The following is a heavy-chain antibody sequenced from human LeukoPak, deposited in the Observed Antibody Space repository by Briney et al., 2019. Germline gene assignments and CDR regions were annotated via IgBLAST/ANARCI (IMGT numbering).Heavy chain of an antibody. CDR2: IIPILGIA. CDR1: GGTFSSYA. CDR3: ARDREGLGPCAAAGHTPFDY. V-gene: IGHV1-69*04. J-gene: IGHJ4*02. D-gene: IGHD6-13*01. Sequence: GASVKVSCKASGGTFSSYAISWVRQAPGQGLEWRGRIIPILGIANYAQKFPGRVTITADKSTSTAYVELSRLRSEDTAVYYCARDREGLGPCAAAGHTPFDYWGQGTLVTVSS.